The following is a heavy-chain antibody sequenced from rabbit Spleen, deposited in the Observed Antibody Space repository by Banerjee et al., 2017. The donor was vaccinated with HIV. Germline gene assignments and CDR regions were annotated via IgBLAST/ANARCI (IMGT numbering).Heavy chain of an antibody. Sequence: QSLEESGGGLVKPGASLTLTCKASEFSFNSGYDMCWVRQAPGKGLEWIACTYAGTSGSTYSAIWAKGRFTISKTSSTTVTLQMTSLTAADTATYFCARDTGTSFSTYGMDLWGPGTLVTVS. J-gene: IGHJ6*01. D-gene: IGHD7-1*01. CDR1: EFSFNSGYD. V-gene: IGHV1S40*01. CDR2: TYAGTSGST. CDR3: ARDTGTSFSTYGMDL.